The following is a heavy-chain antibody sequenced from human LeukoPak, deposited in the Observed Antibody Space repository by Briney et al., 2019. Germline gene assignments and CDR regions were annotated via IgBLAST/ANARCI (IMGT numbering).Heavy chain of an antibody. J-gene: IGHJ4*02. CDR2: INAGRGNT. D-gene: IGHD5-24*01. Sequence: GASVKVSCKASGYTLSNYALYWVRQAPGQRLEWMGWINAGRGNTKYAEKFQGRVTITRDTSANTAYMDLSSLRSEDTAVYYCARELDGYKSVLDYWGQGTLVTVSS. CDR3: ARELDGYKSVLDY. CDR1: GYTLSNYA. V-gene: IGHV1-3*01.